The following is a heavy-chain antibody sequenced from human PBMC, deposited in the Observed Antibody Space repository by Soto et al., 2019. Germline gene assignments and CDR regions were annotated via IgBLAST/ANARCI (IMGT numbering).Heavy chain of an antibody. Sequence: GRPLRLSCAASGFTFSSYSMNCVSQAPGKGLEWVSSISSSSSYIYYADSVKGRFTISRDNAKNSLYLQMNSLRAEDTAVYYCARDLPEYYYYYGMDVWGQGTTVTVSS. J-gene: IGHJ6*02. CDR1: GFTFSSYS. V-gene: IGHV3-21*01. CDR2: ISSSSSYI. CDR3: ARDLPEYYYYYGMDV.